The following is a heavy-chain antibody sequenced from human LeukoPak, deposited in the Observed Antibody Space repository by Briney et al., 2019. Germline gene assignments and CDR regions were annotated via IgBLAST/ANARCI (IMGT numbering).Heavy chain of an antibody. D-gene: IGHD3-22*01. CDR3: ARDRGYYDSSGYDY. J-gene: IGHJ4*02. CDR1: GFTFSSYE. CDR2: ISSSGSTI. V-gene: IGHV3-48*03. Sequence: GGSLRLSCAASGFTFSSYEMNWVRQAPGKGLEWVSYISSSGSTIYYADSVEGRFTISRDNAKNSLYLQMNSLRAEDTAVYYCARDRGYYDSSGYDYWGQGTLVTVSS.